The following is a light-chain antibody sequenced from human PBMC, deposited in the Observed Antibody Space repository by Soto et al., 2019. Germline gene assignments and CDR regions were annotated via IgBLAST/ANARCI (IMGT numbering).Light chain of an antibody. V-gene: IGKV3-11*01. CDR1: QSVAGY. CDR3: QQRSSWPLT. CDR2: DAS. Sequence: EIVLTQSPATLALSPGERATLSCRASQSVAGYLAWYQQKPGQAPRLLIYDASNWATGIPARFSGSGSGTDFSLTVSSLEPEDFAVYYCQQRSSWPLTFGGGTKVEIK. J-gene: IGKJ4*02.